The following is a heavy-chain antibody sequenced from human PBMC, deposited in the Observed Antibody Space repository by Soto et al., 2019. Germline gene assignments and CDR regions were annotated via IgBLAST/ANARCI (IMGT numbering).Heavy chain of an antibody. Sequence: GGSLRLSCAASGFTFSSYAMSWVRQAPGKGLEWVSAISGSGGSTYYADSVKGRFTISRDNSKNTLYLQMNSLRAEDTAVYYCAKFPHSFLRGANLLHFHYYYGMGVWGQGTTVTVSS. V-gene: IGHV3-23*01. CDR2: ISGSGGST. CDR3: AKFPHSFLRGANLLHFHYYYGMGV. CDR1: GFTFSSYA. D-gene: IGHD3-10*01. J-gene: IGHJ6*02.